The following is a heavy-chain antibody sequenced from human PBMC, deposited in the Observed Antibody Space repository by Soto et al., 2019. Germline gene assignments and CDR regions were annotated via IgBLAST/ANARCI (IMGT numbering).Heavy chain of an antibody. V-gene: IGHV1-3*01. CDR3: SKSLLYCSGGSCYSFYYYGMDV. J-gene: IGHJ6*02. Sequence: GASVKVSCKASGYTFTSYAMHWVRQAPGQRLEWMGWINAGNGNTKYSQKFQGRVTITRDTSASTAYMDLSSLRSEDTAVYYCSKSLLYCSGGSCYSFYYYGMDVWGQGTTVTVSS. CDR2: INAGNGNT. D-gene: IGHD2-15*01. CDR1: GYTFTSYA.